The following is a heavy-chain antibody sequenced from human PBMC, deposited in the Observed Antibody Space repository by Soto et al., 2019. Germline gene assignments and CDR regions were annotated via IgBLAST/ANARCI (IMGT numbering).Heavy chain of an antibody. J-gene: IGHJ6*02. CDR1: GGTFSSYA. CDR2: IIPIFGTA. Sequence: ASVKVSCKASGGTFSSYAISWVRQAPGQGLEWMGGIIPIFGTANYAQKFQGRVTITADESTSTAYMELSSLRSEDTAVYYCARVWGNTHYCSSTSCSNYYYYYGMDVWGQGTTVTVSS. CDR3: ARVWGNTHYCSSTSCSNYYYYYGMDV. D-gene: IGHD2-2*01. V-gene: IGHV1-69*13.